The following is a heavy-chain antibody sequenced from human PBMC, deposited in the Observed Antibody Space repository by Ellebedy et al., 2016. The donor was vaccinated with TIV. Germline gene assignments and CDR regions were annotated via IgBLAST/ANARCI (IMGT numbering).Heavy chain of an antibody. CDR3: AHRGMRSGWFTGLDY. V-gene: IGHV2-5*02. CDR2: IYGDDDE. D-gene: IGHD6-19*01. CDR1: GFSLDTSGVG. J-gene: IGHJ4*02. Sequence: SGPTLVKPTQTPTLTCSFSGFSLDTSGVGVGWIRQPPGRALEWLAFIYGDDDERYRPSLENRLTITKDTSKNQVVLTMTNMGPEDRGTYFCAHRGMRSGWFTGLDYWGQGTLVTLSS.